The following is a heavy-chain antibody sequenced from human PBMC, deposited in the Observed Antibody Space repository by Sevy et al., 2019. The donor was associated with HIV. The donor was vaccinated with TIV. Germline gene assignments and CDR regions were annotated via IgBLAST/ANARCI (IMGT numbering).Heavy chain of an antibody. J-gene: IGHJ4*02. V-gene: IGHV6-1*01. CDR3: AGAGYNGAGTRLYYFDY. CDR1: GDSVSSNSAV. CDR2: TYYRSKWYN. D-gene: IGHD3-10*01. Sequence: SQTLSLTCAISGDSVSSNSAVWNWIRQSPSRGLEWLGRTYYRSKWYNDYAVSVKSRITINPDTSKNQFSLQLNSVTPGETALFYGAGAGYNGAGTRLYYFDYWGQGTLVTVSS.